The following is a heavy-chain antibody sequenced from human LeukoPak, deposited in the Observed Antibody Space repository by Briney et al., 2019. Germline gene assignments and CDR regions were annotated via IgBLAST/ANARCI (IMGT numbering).Heavy chain of an antibody. D-gene: IGHD6-19*01. V-gene: IGHV3-48*03. CDR1: TFTFSTFD. J-gene: IGHJ5*02. CDR2: ISSSGSTM. Sequence: PGGSLRLSCEASTFTFSTFDMNWVRQAPGKGLEWVSYISSSGSTMYYADSVKGRFTTSRDNTKKSLYLQMYSLRAEDTAIYYCARRFSGWSSHWFDPWGQGTLVTVSS. CDR3: ARRFSGWSSHWFDP.